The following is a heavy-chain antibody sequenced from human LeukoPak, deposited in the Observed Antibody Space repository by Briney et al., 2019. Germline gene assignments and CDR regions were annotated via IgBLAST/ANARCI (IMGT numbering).Heavy chain of an antibody. CDR2: INSDGSST. D-gene: IGHD3-22*01. V-gene: IGHV3-74*03. Sequence: GGSLRLSCAASGFTFSSYWMHWALQAPGKGLVWVSRINSDGSSTTYADPVKGRFTIARDNAKNTLYLQMNSLRPEDTAVYYCARDVDYHVTSECFDYWGQGTLVTVSS. CDR3: ARDVDYHVTSECFDY. CDR1: GFTFSSYW. J-gene: IGHJ4*02.